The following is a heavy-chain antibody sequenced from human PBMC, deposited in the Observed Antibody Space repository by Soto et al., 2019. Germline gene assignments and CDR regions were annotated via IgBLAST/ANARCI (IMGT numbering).Heavy chain of an antibody. CDR3: ARDRTAASADY. CDR2: INNDGSST. V-gene: IGHV3-74*01. CDR1: GFTFSNSW. Sequence: EVQLVESGGGLVQPGGSLRLSCAASGFTFSNSWMHWVRQVPGKGLVWVSHINNDGSSTTYAGSVKGRFTISRDNAKSTLYLQMDSLRVEDPAVYYCARDRTAASADYWGQGTLVSVSS. D-gene: IGHD6-13*01. J-gene: IGHJ4*02.